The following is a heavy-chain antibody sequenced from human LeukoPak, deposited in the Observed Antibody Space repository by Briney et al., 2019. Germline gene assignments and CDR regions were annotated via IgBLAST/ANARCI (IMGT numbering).Heavy chain of an antibody. Sequence: PGGSLRLSCGASGYTFSDYTMNWVRQPPGKGPEWISYISSGGSVMHYADSVKGRFTISRDNVENSLYLQMNSLRVEDTAVYYCTRDLEYWGQGVLVTVSS. J-gene: IGHJ4*02. CDR1: GYTFSDYT. V-gene: IGHV3-48*01. CDR3: TRDLEY. CDR2: ISSGGSVM.